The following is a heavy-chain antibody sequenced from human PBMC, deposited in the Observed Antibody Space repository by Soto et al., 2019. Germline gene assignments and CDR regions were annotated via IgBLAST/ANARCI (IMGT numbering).Heavy chain of an antibody. V-gene: IGHV4-61*01. Sequence: SAPLSLTCTVSGGSVRSGNYHWTWIRQSPGKGLEWIGYIFFTGITNYNPSLRGRATISVDTSKNQFSLTVKSVTTADTGLYYCPRDGHGLDVWGRGTTVTVSS. CDR3: PRDGHGLDV. CDR1: GGSVRSGNYH. CDR2: IFFTGIT. J-gene: IGHJ6*02.